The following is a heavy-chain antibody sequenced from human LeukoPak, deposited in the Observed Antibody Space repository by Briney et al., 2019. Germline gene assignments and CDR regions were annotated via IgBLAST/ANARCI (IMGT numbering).Heavy chain of an antibody. CDR1: GDSIRRRDYY. V-gene: IGHV4-30-4*01. D-gene: IGHD3-3*01. Sequence: SQTLSLTCNVSGDSIRRRDYYWTWIRQSPGMGLEWIGYIYYSGSTQYNPSLESRISISKDTSKNQFSLELTSVTAADTAVYYCARGSGYFYCLDAWGQGATVTVSS. J-gene: IGHJ6*02. CDR2: IYYSGST. CDR3: ARGSGYFYCLDA.